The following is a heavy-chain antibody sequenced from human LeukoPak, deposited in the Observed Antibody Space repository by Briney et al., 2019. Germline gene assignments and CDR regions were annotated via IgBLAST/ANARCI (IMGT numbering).Heavy chain of an antibody. D-gene: IGHD3-22*01. Sequence: GGSLRLSCTASGFTFGDYAMSWFRQAPGKGLEWVGFIRSKAYGGTTEYAASVKGRFTISRDDSKSIAYLQMNSLKTEDTAVYSCQTYYYDTSGYYYIDQWGQGTLVTVSS. CDR1: GFTFGDYA. J-gene: IGHJ4*02. CDR3: QTYYYDTSGYYYIDQ. V-gene: IGHV3-49*03. CDR2: IRSKAYGGTT.